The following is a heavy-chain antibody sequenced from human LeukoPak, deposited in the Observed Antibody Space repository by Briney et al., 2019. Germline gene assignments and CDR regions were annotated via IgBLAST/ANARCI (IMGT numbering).Heavy chain of an antibody. CDR1: GYSFTSYW. D-gene: IGHD2-15*01. Sequence: GESLKISCKGSGYSFTSYWIGWVRQMPGKGLEYMGIIYPGDSDTRYSPSFQGQVTISADKSISTAYLQWSSLKASDTATYYCARWWPEGDYYYGMDVWGQGTTVTVPS. CDR2: IYPGDSDT. CDR3: ARWWPEGDYYYGMDV. V-gene: IGHV5-51*01. J-gene: IGHJ6*02.